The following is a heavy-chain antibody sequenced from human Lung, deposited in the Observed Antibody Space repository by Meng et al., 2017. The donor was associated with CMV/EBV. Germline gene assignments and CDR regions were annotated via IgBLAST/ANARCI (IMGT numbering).Heavy chain of an antibody. CDR3: AKSSDNGWSS. CDR2: VNPISDDT. CDR1: GYSFSGFY. V-gene: IGHV1-2*06. J-gene: IGHJ4*01. Sequence: VQLVQSGAAGKRPGAAVKISCQASGYSFSGFYLNWARQAPGHGLEWLGRVNPISDDTHLAQKFEGRITVTRGATINTAFMELTRLRPDDTAVYYCAKSSDNGWSSWGPGTLVTVSS. D-gene: IGHD6-19*01.